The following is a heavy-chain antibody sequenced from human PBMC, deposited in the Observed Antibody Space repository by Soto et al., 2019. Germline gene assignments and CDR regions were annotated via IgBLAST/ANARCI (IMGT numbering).Heavy chain of an antibody. CDR3: AKDVVQQWLEIDY. V-gene: IGHV3-23*01. Sequence: EVQLLESGGGLVQPGGSLRLSCAASGFTFSSYAMSWVRQAPGKGLEWVSAISGSGGSTYYADSVKGRFTISRDNSKHTLYLQMNSLRAEDTAVYYCAKDVVQQWLEIDYWGQGTLVTVSS. J-gene: IGHJ4*02. CDR1: GFTFSSYA. D-gene: IGHD6-19*01. CDR2: ISGSGGST.